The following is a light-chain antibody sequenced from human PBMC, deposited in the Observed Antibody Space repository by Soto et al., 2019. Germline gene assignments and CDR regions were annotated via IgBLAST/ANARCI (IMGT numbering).Light chain of an antibody. CDR2: DVS. CDR1: SSDIGGYDY. V-gene: IGLV2-8*01. CDR3: SSYAGNNIMI. Sequence: QSVLTQPPSASGSPGQSVTISCTGTSSDIGGYDYVSWYVHHPGKAPKLLIFDVSVRPSGLPDRFFGSKSGNTASLTVSGLRPDDEGDYFCSSYAGNNIMIFGGGTKVTVL. J-gene: IGLJ2*01.